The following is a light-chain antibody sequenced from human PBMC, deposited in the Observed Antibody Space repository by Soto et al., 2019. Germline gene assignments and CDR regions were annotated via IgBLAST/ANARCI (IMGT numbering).Light chain of an antibody. J-gene: IGLJ1*01. CDR3: SSYTSTSTYV. CDR1: SSDVGAYNY. V-gene: IGLV2-14*01. Sequence: PASVSGSPGQSIAISCTGTSSDVGAYNYVSWYQQHPGKAPKLMIYDVSNRPSGVSNRFSGSKSGNTASLTISGFQAEDEADYYCSSYTSTSTYVFGTGTKVTV. CDR2: DVS.